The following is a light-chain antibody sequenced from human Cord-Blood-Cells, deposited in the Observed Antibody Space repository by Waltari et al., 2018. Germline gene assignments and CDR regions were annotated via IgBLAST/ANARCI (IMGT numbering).Light chain of an antibody. CDR2: GAS. CDR3: QQYGSSPWT. Sequence: EIVLTQSPGTLSLSPGERATLSCRASQSVSSSYLAWYHHKPGQAPRLLIDGASSRDTGIPDMFSGSESGTDFTLTISRLEPEDFAVYYCQQYGSSPWTFGQGTKVEIK. V-gene: IGKV3-20*01. J-gene: IGKJ1*01. CDR1: QSVSSSY.